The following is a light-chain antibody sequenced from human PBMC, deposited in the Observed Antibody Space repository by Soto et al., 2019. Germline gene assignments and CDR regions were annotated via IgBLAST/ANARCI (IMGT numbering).Light chain of an antibody. CDR1: SSNIGTNA. CDR2: NNN. CDR3: AAWDDSLNGYV. V-gene: IGLV1-44*01. J-gene: IGLJ1*01. Sequence: QSVLTQPPSASGTPGQRVTISCSGGSSNIGTNAVNWYQQLLGTAPKLLIYNNNQRPSGVPDRFSGSKSGTSASLAISGLQSEDEAAYYCAAWDDSLNGYVFGTGTKVTVL.